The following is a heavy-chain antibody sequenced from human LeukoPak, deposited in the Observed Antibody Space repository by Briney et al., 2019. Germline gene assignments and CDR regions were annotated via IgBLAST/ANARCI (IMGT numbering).Heavy chain of an antibody. CDR2: IKQDGSEK. D-gene: IGHD5-12*01. V-gene: IGHV3-7*01. Sequence: GGSLRLSCAASGFTFSSYWMSWVRQAPGKGLEWVANIKQDGSEKYYVDSVKGRFTISRDNAKNSLYLQMNSLRAEDTAVYYCAREVDSGYDHLPYYWGQGTLVTVSS. J-gene: IGHJ4*02. CDR1: GFTFSSYW. CDR3: AREVDSGYDHLPYY.